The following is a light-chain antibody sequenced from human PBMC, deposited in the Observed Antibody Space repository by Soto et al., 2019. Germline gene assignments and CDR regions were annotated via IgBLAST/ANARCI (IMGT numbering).Light chain of an antibody. V-gene: IGLV1-40*01. CDR1: SSNIGAGYD. Sequence: QSVLTQPPSVSGAPGQRVTISCTGSSSNIGAGYDVHWYQQLPGTAPKLLIYGNNNRPSGVPDRFSGSRSGTSASLAITGLQAEDEADYYRQSHDSSLSGWVFGGGTKVTVL. CDR2: GNN. J-gene: IGLJ3*02. CDR3: QSHDSSLSGWV.